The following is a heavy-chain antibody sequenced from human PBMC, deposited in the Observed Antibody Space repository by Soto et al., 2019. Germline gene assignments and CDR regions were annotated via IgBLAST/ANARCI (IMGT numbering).Heavy chain of an antibody. CDR3: AKAGGDWNYESWYFDL. CDR1: GFTFSSYA. CDR2: ISGSGGST. D-gene: IGHD1-7*01. J-gene: IGHJ2*01. V-gene: IGHV3-23*01. Sequence: GGSLRLSCAASGFTFSSYAMSWVRQAPGKGLEWVSAISGSGGSTYYADSVKGRFTISRDNSKNTLYLQMNSLRAEDTAVYYCAKAGGDWNYESWYFDLWGRGTLVTVSS.